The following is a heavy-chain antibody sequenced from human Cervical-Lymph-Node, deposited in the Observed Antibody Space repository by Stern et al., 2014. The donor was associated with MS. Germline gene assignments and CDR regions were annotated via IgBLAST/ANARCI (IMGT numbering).Heavy chain of an antibody. D-gene: IGHD5-24*01. Sequence: QVQLVQSGAEVKKTGSSVKVSCKASEGTFSTFAISWVRQAPGQGLEWMGGIIPIYGGPNYAQKFQGRVTITADKSTSTAYMELSSLRSEDTAVYYCARRRDAYNTEPYFDYWGQGTLVTVSS. J-gene: IGHJ4*02. CDR3: ARRRDAYNTEPYFDY. V-gene: IGHV1-69*06. CDR2: IIPIYGGP. CDR1: EGTFSTFA.